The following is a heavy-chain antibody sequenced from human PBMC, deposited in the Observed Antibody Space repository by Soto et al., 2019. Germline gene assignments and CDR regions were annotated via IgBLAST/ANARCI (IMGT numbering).Heavy chain of an antibody. D-gene: IGHD3-22*01. CDR2: IIPIFGTA. CDR3: ARDLLDSSGASANYFDY. CDR1: GGTFSSYA. Sequence: QVQLVQSGAEVKKPGSSVKVSCKASGGTFSSYAISWVRQAPGQGLAWMGGIIPIFGTANYAQKFQGRVTITADESTSTAYMELSSLRSEDTAVYYCARDLLDSSGASANYFDYWGQGTLVTVSS. J-gene: IGHJ4*02. V-gene: IGHV1-69*01.